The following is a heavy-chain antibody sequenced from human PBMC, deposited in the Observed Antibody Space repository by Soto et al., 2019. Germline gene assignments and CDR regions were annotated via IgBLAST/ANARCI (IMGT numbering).Heavy chain of an antibody. CDR1: GFTFSSYG. V-gene: IGHV3-33*01. CDR2: IWYDGSNK. Sequence: GGSLRLSCAASGFTFSSYGMHWVRQAPGKGLEWVAVIWYDGSNKYYADSVKGRFTISRDNSKNTLYLQMNSLRAEDTAVYYCARSFESTITPEYYFDYWGQGTPVTVSS. CDR3: ARSFESTITPEYYFDY. D-gene: IGHD3-9*01. J-gene: IGHJ4*02.